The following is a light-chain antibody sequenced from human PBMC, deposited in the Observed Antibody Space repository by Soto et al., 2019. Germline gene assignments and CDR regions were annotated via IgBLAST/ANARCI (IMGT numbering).Light chain of an antibody. CDR2: GAS. CDR1: QSVSSY. V-gene: IGKV3-11*01. CDR3: LQRSNWLT. J-gene: IGKJ4*01. Sequence: EIVLTQSPATLYLSPGERATLSCRASQSVSSYLAWYQQKPGQAPRLLIYGASNRATGMPARFSGSGSGTEFALTIISLEPEDSAVYYCLQRSNWLTFGGGNKVEIK.